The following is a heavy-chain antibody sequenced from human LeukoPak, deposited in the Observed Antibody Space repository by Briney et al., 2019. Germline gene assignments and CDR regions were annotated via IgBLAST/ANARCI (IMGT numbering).Heavy chain of an antibody. J-gene: IGHJ4*02. CDR1: TFTFSTYW. D-gene: IGHD6-19*01. CDR3: ATGSGSYYDS. V-gene: IGHV3-74*01. Sequence: GGSLRLSCSASTFTFSTYWMHWVRQAPGKGLVWGSRINGDGRSTIYADPVRGRFTISRDNAKNMVYLQMNSLTAADTAVYYCATGSGSYYDSWGQGTRVTVSS. CDR2: INGDGRST.